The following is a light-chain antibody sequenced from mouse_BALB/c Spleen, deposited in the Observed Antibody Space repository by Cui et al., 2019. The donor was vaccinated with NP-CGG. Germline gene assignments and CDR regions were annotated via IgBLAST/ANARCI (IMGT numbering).Light chain of an antibody. J-gene: IGLJ1*01. CDR1: TGAVTTSNY. V-gene: IGLV1*01. CDR2: GTH. CDR3: ALWYSNHWV. Sequence: QAVVTQESAPTTSPGETVTLTCRSSTGAVTTSNYANWVQEKPDHFFTGLIGGTHNRAPGVPARFSGSLIGDKAALTITGAQTEDEAIYFCALWYSNHWVFGGGTKLTVL.